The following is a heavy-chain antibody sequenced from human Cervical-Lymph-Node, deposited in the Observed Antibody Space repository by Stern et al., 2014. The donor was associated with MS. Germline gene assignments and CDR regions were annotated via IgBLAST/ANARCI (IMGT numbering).Heavy chain of an antibody. Sequence: QVQLQESGPGLVKPSQTLSLTCTVSGDSVSSDGYFWTWIRQHPGNGLEWIGYIHYRGTPYYNPSLKSRVSISIDTSKSQFSLKLNSVTAADTAIYFCAREVRGSSFFDYWGQGALVTVSS. CDR3: AREVRGSSFFDY. CDR2: IHYRGTP. V-gene: IGHV4-31*03. J-gene: IGHJ4*02. CDR1: GDSVSSDGYF. D-gene: IGHD3-10*01.